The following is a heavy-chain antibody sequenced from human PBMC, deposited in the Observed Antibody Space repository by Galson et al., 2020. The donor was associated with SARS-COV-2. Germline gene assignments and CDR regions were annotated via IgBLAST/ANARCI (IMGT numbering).Heavy chain of an antibody. V-gene: IGHV4-39*01. D-gene: IGHD2-2*02. J-gene: IGHJ3*02. CDR2: IYYSGNT. CDR1: GGSIRSSNYY. CDR3: ARHGDCSSTSCYTGAFDI. Sequence: ETSETLSLTCAVFGGSIRSSNYYWGWIRQPPGKGLEWIGSIYYSGNTYYNPSLNSPVTISVDTSQNQFSLKVSSVTAAHTAVYYCARHGDCSSTSCYTGAFDIWGRGTMVTVSS.